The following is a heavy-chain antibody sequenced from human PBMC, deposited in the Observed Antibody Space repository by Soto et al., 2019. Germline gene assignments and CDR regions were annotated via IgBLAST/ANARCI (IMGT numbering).Heavy chain of an antibody. CDR3: ARGGSSWTYYYYYYGMDV. D-gene: IGHD6-13*01. V-gene: IGHV4-34*01. CDR2: INHSGST. Sequence: TSETLSLTCAVYGGSFSGYYWSWIRQPPGKGLEWIGEINHSGSTNYNPSLKSRVTISVDTSKNQFSLKLSSVTAADTAVYYCARGGSSWTYYYYYYGMDVWGQGTTVTVSS. J-gene: IGHJ6*02. CDR1: GGSFSGYY.